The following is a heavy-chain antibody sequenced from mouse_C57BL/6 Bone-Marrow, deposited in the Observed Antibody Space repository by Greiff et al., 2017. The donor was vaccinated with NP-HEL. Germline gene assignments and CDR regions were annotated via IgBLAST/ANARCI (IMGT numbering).Heavy chain of an antibody. V-gene: IGHV1-63*01. CDR1: GYTFTNYW. Sequence: VKLMESGAELVRPGTSVKMSCKASGYTFTNYWIGWAKQRPGHGLEWIGDIYPGGGYTNYNEKFKGKATLTADKSSSTAYMQFSSLTSEDSAIYYCARARGDYYGSSSYWYFDVWGTGTTVTVSS. CDR3: ARARGDYYGSSSYWYFDV. D-gene: IGHD1-1*01. J-gene: IGHJ1*03. CDR2: IYPGGGYT.